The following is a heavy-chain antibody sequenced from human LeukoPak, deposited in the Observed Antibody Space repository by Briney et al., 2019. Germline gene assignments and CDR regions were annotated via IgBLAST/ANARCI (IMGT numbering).Heavy chain of an antibody. J-gene: IGHJ6*02. V-gene: IGHV3-15*01. CDR1: GFTFTNAW. D-gene: IGHD5-18*01. CDR3: TTGGAYSYGYRLSGMDV. Sequence: GGSLRLSCAASGFTFTNAWMSWVRQAPGKGLEWVGRIKSKTDGGTTDYAAPVKGRFTISRDDSKNTLYLQMNSLKTEDTAVYYCTTGGAYSYGYRLSGMDVWGQGATVTVSS. CDR2: IKSKTDGGTT.